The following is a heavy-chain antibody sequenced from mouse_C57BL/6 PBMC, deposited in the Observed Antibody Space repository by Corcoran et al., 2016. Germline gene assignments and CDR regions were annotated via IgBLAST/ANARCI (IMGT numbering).Heavy chain of an antibody. CDR1: GYTFTTYG. Sequence: QIQLVQSGPELTKPGETVKISCKASGYTFTTYGMSWVKQAPGKGLKWMGWINTYSGVPTYADDFKGRFAFSLETSASTAYLQINNLKNEDTATYFCAAMASFAYWGQGTLVTVSA. CDR2: INTYSGVP. D-gene: IGHD1-1*02. CDR3: AAMASFAY. V-gene: IGHV9-3*01. J-gene: IGHJ3*01.